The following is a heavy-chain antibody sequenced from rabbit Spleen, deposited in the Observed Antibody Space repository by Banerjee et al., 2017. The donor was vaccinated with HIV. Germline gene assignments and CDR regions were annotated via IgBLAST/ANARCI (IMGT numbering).Heavy chain of an antibody. CDR3: ARDSIYANFFSVAYALDL. J-gene: IGHJ4*01. D-gene: IGHD6-1*01. CDR2: IYAGSSGST. CDR1: GFSFSGSAW. Sequence: QQQLEESGGGLVKPGGTLTLTCTVSGFSFSGSAWICWVRQAPGKGLEWIACIYAGSSGSTYYASWAKGRFTISKTSSTTVTLQLTSLTAADTATYFCARDSIYANFFSVAYALDLWGPGTLVTVS. V-gene: IGHV1S45*01.